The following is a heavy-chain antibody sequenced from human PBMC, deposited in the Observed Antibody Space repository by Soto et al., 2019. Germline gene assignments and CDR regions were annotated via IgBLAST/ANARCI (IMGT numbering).Heavy chain of an antibody. D-gene: IGHD3-9*01. J-gene: IGHJ5*02. Sequence: QVQLQQWGAGLLKPSETLSLTCAVYGGSFSGYYWSWIRQPPGKGLEWIGEINHSGSTNYNPSLNSRVTISVDTSKNQFSLKLSSVTAADTAVYYCARGDYDMLTDRVNWFDPWGQGTLVTVSS. CDR3: ARGDYDMLTDRVNWFDP. V-gene: IGHV4-34*01. CDR1: GGSFSGYY. CDR2: INHSGST.